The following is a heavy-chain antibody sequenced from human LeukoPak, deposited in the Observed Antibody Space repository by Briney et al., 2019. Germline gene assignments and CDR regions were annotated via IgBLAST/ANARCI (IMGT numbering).Heavy chain of an antibody. V-gene: IGHV3-23*01. CDR1: GFTFHNYA. CDR3: VKGSGKGPRGPFDF. CDR2: ISGGGYST. J-gene: IGHJ4*02. Sequence: GGSLRLSCAASGFTFHNYAMAWVRQAPGKGLEWVSGISGGGYSTYYADSVKGRFTISRDVSKNTLYMQMNSLRVEDTAVYYCVKGSGKGPRGPFDFWGQGTLVTVSS.